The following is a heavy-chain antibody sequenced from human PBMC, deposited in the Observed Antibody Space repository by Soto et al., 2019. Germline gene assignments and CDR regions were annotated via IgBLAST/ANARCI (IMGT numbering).Heavy chain of an antibody. CDR3: ARAALDSGYAGKNFDY. J-gene: IGHJ4*02. V-gene: IGHV4-30-2*01. CDR1: VGSISSGGYS. D-gene: IGHD5-12*01. Sequence: TLSLTCAVSVGSISSGGYSWSWIRQPPGKGLEWIGYIYHSGSTYYNPSLKSRVTISVDRSKNQFSLKLSSVTAADTAVYYCARAALDSGYAGKNFDYWGQGTLVTVSS. CDR2: IYHSGST.